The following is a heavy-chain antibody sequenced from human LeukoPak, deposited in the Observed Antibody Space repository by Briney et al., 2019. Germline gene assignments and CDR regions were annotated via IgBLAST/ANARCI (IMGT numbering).Heavy chain of an antibody. CDR2: IYYSGST. CDR3: ARDSIYCSGGSCYFTLDY. D-gene: IGHD2-15*01. V-gene: IGHV4-30-4*01. J-gene: IGHJ4*02. CDR1: GGSISSGDYY. Sequence: SETPSLTCTVSGGSISSGDYYWSWIRQPPGKGLEWIGYIYYSGSTYYNPSLKSRVTISVDTSKNQFSLKLSSVTAADTAVYYCARDSIYCSGGSCYFTLDYWGQGTLVTVSS.